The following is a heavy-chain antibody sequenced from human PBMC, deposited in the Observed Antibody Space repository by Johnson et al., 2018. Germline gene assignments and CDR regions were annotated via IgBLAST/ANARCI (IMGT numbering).Heavy chain of an antibody. V-gene: IGHV5-51*01. CDR1: GYSFTSYW. CDR3: ARRQLWQQLYDAFDI. Sequence: VQLVQSGAEVKKPGESLKISCKGSGYSFTSYWIGWVRQMPGKGLEWMGIIYPGDSDTRYSPSFQGQVTLSTDKSISTAYLQWSSLKASDTAMYYCARRQLWQQLYDAFDIWGQGTMVTVSS. D-gene: IGHD6-13*01. CDR2: IYPGDSDT. J-gene: IGHJ3*02.